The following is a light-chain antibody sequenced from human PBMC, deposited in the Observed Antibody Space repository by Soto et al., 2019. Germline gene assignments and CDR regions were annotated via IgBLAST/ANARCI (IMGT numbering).Light chain of an antibody. CDR2: SNN. Sequence: QSVLTQPPSASGTPVQRVTISCSGSSSNIGSNTVNWYQQLPGTAPKLLIYSNNQRPSGVPDRFSGSKSGTSASLAISGLQSEDEADYYCAAWDDSLNGYVFGTGTMVTVL. CDR3: AAWDDSLNGYV. V-gene: IGLV1-44*01. J-gene: IGLJ1*01. CDR1: SSNIGSNT.